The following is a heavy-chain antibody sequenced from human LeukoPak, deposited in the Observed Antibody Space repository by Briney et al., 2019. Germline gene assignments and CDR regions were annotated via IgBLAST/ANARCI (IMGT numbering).Heavy chain of an antibody. CDR3: ARESYYYGSGSYDY. D-gene: IGHD3-10*01. Sequence: PGGSLRLSCAASGFTFSSYSMNWVRQAPGKGLEWVSYISSSSSTIYYADSVKGRFTISRDNAKNSLYLQMNSLRAEDTAVYYCARESYYYGSGSYDYWGQGTLVTVSS. CDR1: GFTFSSYS. J-gene: IGHJ4*02. V-gene: IGHV3-48*01. CDR2: ISSSSSTI.